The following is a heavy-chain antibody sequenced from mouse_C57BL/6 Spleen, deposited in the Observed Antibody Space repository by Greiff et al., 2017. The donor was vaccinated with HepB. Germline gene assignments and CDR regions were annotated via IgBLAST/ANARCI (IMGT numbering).Heavy chain of an antibody. CDR3: AREGSNYNYFDY. CDR2: IKYDGSST. Sequence: EVKLVESEGGLVQPGSSMKLSCTASGFTFSDYYMAWVRQVPEKGLEWVANIKYDGSSTYYLDSLKSRFIISRDNAKNILYLQMSSLKSEDTATYYCAREGSNYNYFDYWGQGTTLTVSS. V-gene: IGHV5-16*01. D-gene: IGHD2-5*01. J-gene: IGHJ2*01. CDR1: GFTFSDYY.